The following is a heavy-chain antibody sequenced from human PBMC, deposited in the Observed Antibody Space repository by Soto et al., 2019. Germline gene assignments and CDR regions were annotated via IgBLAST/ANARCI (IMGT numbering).Heavy chain of an antibody. CDR3: ARAKVLITHNWFDP. J-gene: IGHJ5*02. CDR1: GYTFTSYG. V-gene: IGHV1-18*01. CDR2: ISTYNGNT. Sequence: QVQLVQSGGEVKKPGASVKVSCKASGYTFTSYGITWVRQAPGQGLEYLGWISTYNGNTDFAKKVQNRATLTTDTSTSTAYMELRSLRPDDTAVYYCARAKVLITHNWFDPWGQGTLVTVSS. D-gene: IGHD3-16*01.